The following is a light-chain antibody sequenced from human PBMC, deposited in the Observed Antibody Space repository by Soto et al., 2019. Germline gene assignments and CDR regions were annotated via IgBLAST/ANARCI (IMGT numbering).Light chain of an antibody. CDR3: SSSTSTSSYV. CDR1: SSDIGNYNY. V-gene: IGLV2-14*01. J-gene: IGLJ1*01. Sequence: VLTQPASVSGSPGQSSTISCTGTSSDIGNYNYVSWYQQHPGKAPKLMISEVSNRPSGVSNRFSGSKSGNTASLTISGLQAADEADYYCSSSTSTSSYVFGGGTKGTVL. CDR2: EVS.